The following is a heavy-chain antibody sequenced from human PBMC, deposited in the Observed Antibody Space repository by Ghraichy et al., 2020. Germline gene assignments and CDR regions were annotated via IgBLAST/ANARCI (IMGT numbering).Heavy chain of an antibody. V-gene: IGHV5-51*01. CDR2: IYPGDSDT. J-gene: IGHJ6*02. Sequence: GESLNISCKGSGYSFTSYWIGWVRQMPGKGLEWMGIIYPGDSDTRYSPSFQGQVTISADKSISTAYLQWSSLKASDTAMYYCASHSTGPYYYYGMDVWGQGTTVTVSS. CDR1: GYSFTSYW. CDR3: ASHSTGPYYYYGMDV. D-gene: IGHD1-1*01.